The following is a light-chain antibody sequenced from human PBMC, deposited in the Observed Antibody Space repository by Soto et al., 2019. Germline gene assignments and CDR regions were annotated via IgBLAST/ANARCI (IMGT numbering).Light chain of an antibody. J-gene: IGKJ1*01. CDR3: QQYGRSPTGT. CDR2: GAS. Sequence: EFVLTQSPGTLSLSPGERATLSCRASQGVGSYLAWYQQKPGQAPRLLIFGASSRATGIPDRFSGSGSQTDFTLSISRLEPEDFAVYYCQQYGRSPTGTFGQGTKVDIK. CDR1: QGVGSY. V-gene: IGKV3-20*01.